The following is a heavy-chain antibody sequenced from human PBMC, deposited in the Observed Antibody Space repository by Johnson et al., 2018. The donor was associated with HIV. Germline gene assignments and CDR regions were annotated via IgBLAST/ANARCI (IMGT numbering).Heavy chain of an antibody. CDR1: GFTFSNAW. CDR2: IKSKTDDGTT. CDR3: TTDLAAVGSGAFDI. D-gene: IGHD6-13*01. J-gene: IGHJ3*02. Sequence: VQLVESGGGVVQPGRSLRLSCAASGFTFSNAWMSWVRQAPGKGLEWVGRIKSKTDDGTTDYATPVKGRFTISRDDSKNTLFLQMNSLKTEDTAVYYCTTDLAAVGSGAFDIWGQATMVTVSS. V-gene: IGHV3-15*01.